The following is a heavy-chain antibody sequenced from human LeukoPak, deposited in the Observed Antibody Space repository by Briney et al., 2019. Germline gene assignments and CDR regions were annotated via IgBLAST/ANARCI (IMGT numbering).Heavy chain of an antibody. D-gene: IGHD6-13*01. CDR1: GGTFSSYA. CDR2: IITILGIA. J-gene: IGHJ6*02. V-gene: IGHV1-69*04. CDR3: AREGIAARYYYYGMDV. Sequence: SVKVSCKASGGTFSSYAISWVRQAPGQGLEWMGRIITILGIANYAQKFQGRVTITADKSTSTAYMELSSLRSEDTAVYYCAREGIAARYYYYGMDVWGQGTTVTVSS.